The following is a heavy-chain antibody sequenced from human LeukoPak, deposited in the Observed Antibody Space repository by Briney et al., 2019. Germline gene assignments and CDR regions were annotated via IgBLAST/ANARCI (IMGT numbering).Heavy chain of an antibody. CDR3: ARARSTIGVAFDY. Sequence: ASVKVSCKASGYTFTNYGISWVRQAPGQGLEWMGWISAYNGNTNYAHKLQGRVTMTTDTSTRTAYMELRSLRSDDTAVYYCARARSTIGVAFDYWGQGTLVTVSS. V-gene: IGHV1-18*01. CDR1: GYTFTNYG. D-gene: IGHD2-2*01. CDR2: ISAYNGNT. J-gene: IGHJ4*02.